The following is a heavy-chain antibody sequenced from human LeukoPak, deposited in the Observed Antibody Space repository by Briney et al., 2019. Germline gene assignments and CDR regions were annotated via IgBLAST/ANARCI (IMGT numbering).Heavy chain of an antibody. J-gene: IGHJ5*02. CDR3: ARGPYYDFWSGYMTSYNWFDP. CDR2: ISSSSSYI. Sequence: GGPLRLSCAASGFTFSSYSMNWVRQAPGKGLEGVSSISSSSSYIYYAYSVKGRCIISRDNAKNSLYLQMESLRAEDTAVYYCARGPYYDFWSGYMTSYNWFDPWGQGTLVTVSS. CDR1: GFTFSSYS. D-gene: IGHD3-3*01. V-gene: IGHV3-21*01.